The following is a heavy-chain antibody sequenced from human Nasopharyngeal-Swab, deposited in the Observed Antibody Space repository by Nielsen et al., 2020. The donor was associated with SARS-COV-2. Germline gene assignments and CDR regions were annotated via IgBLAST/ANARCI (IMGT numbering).Heavy chain of an antibody. Sequence: GGSLRLSCAASGFTFSSYGMHWVRQAPGKGLEWVAVISYDGSNKYYADSVKGRFTISGDNSKNTLYLQMNSLRAEDTAVYYCAKGLEMATADYWGQGTLVTVSS. D-gene: IGHD5-24*01. J-gene: IGHJ4*02. CDR1: GFTFSSYG. V-gene: IGHV3-30*18. CDR2: ISYDGSNK. CDR3: AKGLEMATADY.